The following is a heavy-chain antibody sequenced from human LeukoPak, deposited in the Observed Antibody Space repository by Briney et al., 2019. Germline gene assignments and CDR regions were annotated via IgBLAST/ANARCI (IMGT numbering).Heavy chain of an antibody. CDR3: AKKKRPRVSNSVFDV. CDR2: IYYIGST. J-gene: IGHJ3*01. D-gene: IGHD1/OR15-1a*01. Sequence: SETLSLTCSVSGGSISSSNYYWGWIRQSPGKGLEWIGTIYYIGSTYYNPSLKSRVAISVDMSKNQLSLRLSSVTAADTAVYYCAKKKRPRVSNSVFDVWGQGTVVTVSS. CDR1: GGSISSSNYY. V-gene: IGHV4-39*07.